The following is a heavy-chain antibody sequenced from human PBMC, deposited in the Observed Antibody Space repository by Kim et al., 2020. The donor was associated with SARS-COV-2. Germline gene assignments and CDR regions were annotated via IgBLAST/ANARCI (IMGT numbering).Heavy chain of an antibody. CDR3: TRIPATTLAFWDAFDI. D-gene: IGHD1-1*01. Sequence: SGQGRLTISRDDSKNTAYLEMNGLKTEDTAVYYCTRIPATTLAFWDAFDIWGQGTMVTVSS. V-gene: IGHV3-73*01. J-gene: IGHJ3*02.